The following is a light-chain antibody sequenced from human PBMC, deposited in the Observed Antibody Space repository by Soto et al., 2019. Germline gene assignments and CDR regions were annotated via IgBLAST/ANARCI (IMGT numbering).Light chain of an antibody. V-gene: IGKV1-6*01. J-gene: IGKJ4*01. CDR1: QGIRND. Sequence: AIQMTQSPSSLSASLGDRVTITCRASQGIRNDLSWYQQKPGKAPKLLMYATSRLQSGVPSRFSGSGSGTDFTLTISSLQPEDFATYYCLQDDSMPLTFGGGTKVDIK. CDR3: LQDDSMPLT. CDR2: ATS.